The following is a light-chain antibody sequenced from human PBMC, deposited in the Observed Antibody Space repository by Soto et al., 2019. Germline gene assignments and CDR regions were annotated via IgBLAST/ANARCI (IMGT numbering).Light chain of an antibody. CDR3: SSYRASSTTHYV. J-gene: IGLJ1*01. CDR1: GSDIGGYNY. Sequence: QSTLTQPASLSGSPGQSITISCTGTGSDIGGYNYVSWYQQHPGKAPKLIIHDVTNRPSGVSDRFFGSKSGNTASLTISGLQAEYEADYYCSSYRASSTTHYVFGTGTKLTVL. CDR2: DVT. V-gene: IGLV2-14*03.